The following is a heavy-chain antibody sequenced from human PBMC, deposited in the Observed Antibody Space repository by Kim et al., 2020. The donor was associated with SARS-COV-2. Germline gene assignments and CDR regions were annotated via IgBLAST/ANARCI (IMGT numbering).Heavy chain of an antibody. Sequence: GGSLRLSCAASGFTFSSYAMSWVRQIPGKGLEWVSVIYSGGSNTYYADSVKGRFTISRDNSKNTLYLQMNSLRAEDTAVYYCAKDLRAPGYYYGMDVWGQGTPVTVSS. V-gene: IGHV3-23*03. CDR2: IYSGGSNT. D-gene: IGHD3-16*01. CDR1: GFTFSSYA. J-gene: IGHJ6*02. CDR3: AKDLRAPGYYYGMDV.